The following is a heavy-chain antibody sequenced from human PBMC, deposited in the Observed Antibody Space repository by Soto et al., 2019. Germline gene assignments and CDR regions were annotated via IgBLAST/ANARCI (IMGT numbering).Heavy chain of an antibody. CDR1: GFTFSDYW. J-gene: IGHJ4*02. V-gene: IGHV3-7*01. CDR3: VPGAVARGEVIPTDFDY. Sequence: EVQLVESGGGLVQPGGSLRLSCAASGFTFSDYWMSWVRQAPGKGLEWVANMNQDGSEKYYVGSVKGRFTISRDNAKNSLFLQMNSLRAEDTAFYSCVPGAVARGEVIPTDFDYWGQGTLVTVSS. CDR2: MNQDGSEK. D-gene: IGHD3-10*01.